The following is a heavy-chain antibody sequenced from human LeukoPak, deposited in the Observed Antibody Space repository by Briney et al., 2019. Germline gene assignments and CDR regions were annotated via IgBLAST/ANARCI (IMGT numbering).Heavy chain of an antibody. CDR1: GFTFSSYS. CDR2: ISSSSSAI. CDR3: ARYYCSSTSCYAPSGY. Sequence: GGSLRLSCAASGFTFSSYSMNWVRQPLGKGLGWVSYISSSSSAIDYADSVKGRFTICRDNAKNSLYLQMNSLRDEDTAVYYCARYYCSSTSCYAPSGYWGQGTLVTVSS. D-gene: IGHD2-2*01. V-gene: IGHV3-48*02. J-gene: IGHJ4*02.